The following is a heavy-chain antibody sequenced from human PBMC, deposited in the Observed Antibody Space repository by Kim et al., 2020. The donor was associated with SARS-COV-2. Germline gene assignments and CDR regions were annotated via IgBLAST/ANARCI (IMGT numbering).Heavy chain of an antibody. CDR1: GGSISSSSYY. V-gene: IGHV4-39*01. J-gene: IGHJ4*02. Sequence: SETLSLTCTVSGGSISSSSYYWGWIRQPPGKGLEWIGSIYYSGSTYYNPSLKSRVTISVDTSKNQFSLKLSSVTAADTAVYYCARHWVGYSYEPFGHWGQGTLVTVSS. D-gene: IGHD5-18*01. CDR2: IYYSGST. CDR3: ARHWVGYSYEPFGH.